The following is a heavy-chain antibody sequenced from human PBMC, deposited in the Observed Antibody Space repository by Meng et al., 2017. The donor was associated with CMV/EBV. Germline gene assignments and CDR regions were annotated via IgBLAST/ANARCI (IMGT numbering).Heavy chain of an antibody. V-gene: IGHV4-59*01. D-gene: IGHD3-22*01. Sequence: SCTVSGGSISSYYWSWIRQPPGKGLEWIGYIYYSGSTNYNPSLKSRVTISVDTSKNQFSLKLSSVTAADTAVYYCARGPRYDSSGYPHLWGQGTLVTVSS. CDR3: ARGPRYDSSGYPHL. CDR2: IYYSGST. CDR1: GGSISSYY. J-gene: IGHJ4*02.